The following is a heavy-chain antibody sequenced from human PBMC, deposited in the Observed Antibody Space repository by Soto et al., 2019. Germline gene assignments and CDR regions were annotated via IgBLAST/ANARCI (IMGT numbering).Heavy chain of an antibody. V-gene: IGHV3-23*01. Sequence: GGSLRLSCAASGFTISSYAMSWVRQAPGKGLEWVSVISGSDDSTYYADSVKGRLTISRDNSKNTLYLQMNSLRAEDTAVYYCAKSSSSSTFDYRGQGTLVTVTS. CDR1: GFTISSYA. D-gene: IGHD6-6*01. J-gene: IGHJ4*02. CDR3: AKSSSSSTFDY. CDR2: ISGSDDST.